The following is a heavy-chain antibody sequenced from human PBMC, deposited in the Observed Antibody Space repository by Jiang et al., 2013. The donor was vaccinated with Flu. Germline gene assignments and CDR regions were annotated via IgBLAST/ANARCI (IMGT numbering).Heavy chain of an antibody. Sequence: GAEVKKPGASVKVSCKASGYTFTSYDINWVRQATGQGLEWMGWMNPNSGNTGYAQKFQGRVTMTRNTSISTAYMELSSLRSEDTAVYYCARHRVHYYYYGMDVWGQGTTVTVSS. V-gene: IGHV1-8*01. CDR1: GYTFTSYD. CDR2: MNPNSGNT. CDR3: ARHRVHYYYYGMDV. D-gene: IGHD1-14*01. J-gene: IGHJ6*02.